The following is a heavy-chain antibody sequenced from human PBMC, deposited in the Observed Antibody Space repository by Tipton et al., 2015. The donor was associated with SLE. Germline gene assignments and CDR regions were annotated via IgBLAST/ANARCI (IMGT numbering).Heavy chain of an antibody. D-gene: IGHD6-6*01. CDR3: ARDPRGPYSSSSGDAFDI. Sequence: TLSLTCAVYGGSFSGYHWSWIRQPPGKGLEWIGEINHSGSTNYNPSLKSRVTISLDTSKNQFSLKLSSVTAADTAVYYCARDPRGPYSSSSGDAFDIWGQGTMVTVSS. CDR1: GGSFSGYH. J-gene: IGHJ3*02. CDR2: INHSGST. V-gene: IGHV4-34*01.